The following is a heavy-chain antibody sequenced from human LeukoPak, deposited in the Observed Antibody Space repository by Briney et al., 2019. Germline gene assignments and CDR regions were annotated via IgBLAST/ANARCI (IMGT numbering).Heavy chain of an antibody. CDR2: IYSGGST. D-gene: IGHD6-19*01. V-gene: IGHV3-66*01. J-gene: IGHJ4*02. CDR1: GFTVSSNY. CDR3: ARSRGAGPAAYFDY. Sequence: GGSLRLSCAASGFTVSSNYMSWVRQAPGKGLEWVSVIYSGGSTYYADSVKGRFTISRDNSKNTLYLQMNSLRAEDTAVYYCARSRGAGPAAYFDYWGQGTLITVSS.